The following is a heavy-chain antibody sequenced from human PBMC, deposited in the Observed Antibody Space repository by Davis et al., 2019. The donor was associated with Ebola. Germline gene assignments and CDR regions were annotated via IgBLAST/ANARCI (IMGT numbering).Heavy chain of an antibody. D-gene: IGHD3-10*01. V-gene: IGHV4-61*01. CDR2: IYYSGST. J-gene: IGHJ4*02. CDR1: GGSISSSSYY. CDR3: AREGVVQGVADY. Sequence: SETLSLTCTVSGGSISSSSYYWGWIRQPPGKGLEWIGYIYYSGSTNYNPSLKSRVTISVDTSKNQFSLKLSSVTAADTAVYYCAREGVVQGVADYWGQGTLVTVSS.